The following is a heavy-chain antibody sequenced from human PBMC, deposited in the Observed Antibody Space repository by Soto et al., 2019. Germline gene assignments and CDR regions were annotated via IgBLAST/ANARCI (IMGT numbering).Heavy chain of an antibody. CDR2: ISYDGSNK. V-gene: IGHV3-30-3*01. CDR1: GFTFSSYA. Sequence: XESLSLSCAASGFTFSSYAMHWVRQAPGKGLEWVAVISYDGSNKYYADSVKGRFTISRDNSKNTLYLQMNSLRAEDTAVYYCARGLSGRYFYYYYGMDVWGQGTTVTVSS. J-gene: IGHJ6*02. CDR3: ARGLSGRYFYYYYGMDV. D-gene: IGHD1-26*01.